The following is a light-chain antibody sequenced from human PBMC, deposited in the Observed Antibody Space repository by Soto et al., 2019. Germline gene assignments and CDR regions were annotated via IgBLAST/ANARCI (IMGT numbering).Light chain of an antibody. Sequence: QSALTQPPSASGTPGQRVTISCSGGSSNIGSDTVNWYQHLPGTAPKLLIYTNNQRPSGVPDRFSGSKSGTSASLTISGLQSEDEAEYYCASWDDSLNGYVFGTGT. CDR2: TNN. CDR3: ASWDDSLNGYV. CDR1: SSNIGSDT. V-gene: IGLV1-44*01. J-gene: IGLJ1*01.